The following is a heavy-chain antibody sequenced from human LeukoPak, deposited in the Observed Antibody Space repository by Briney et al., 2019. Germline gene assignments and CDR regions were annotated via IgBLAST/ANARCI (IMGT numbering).Heavy chain of an antibody. CDR2: IYYSGST. Sequence: PSETLSLTCTVSGGSISSSSYYWGWIRQPPGKGLEWIGSIYYSGSTYYNPSLKSRVTISVDTSKNQFSLKLSSVTAADTAVYYCARERRFLEWFRPENYYYYYMDVWGKGTTVTVSS. D-gene: IGHD3-3*01. CDR1: GGSISSSSYY. CDR3: ARERRFLEWFRPENYYYYYMDV. V-gene: IGHV4-39*07. J-gene: IGHJ6*03.